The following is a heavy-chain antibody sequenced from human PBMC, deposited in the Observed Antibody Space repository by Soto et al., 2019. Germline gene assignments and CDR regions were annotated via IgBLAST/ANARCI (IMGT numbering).Heavy chain of an antibody. D-gene: IGHD3-10*01. Sequence: QVQLVQSGAEVKKPGASVKVSCKASGYTFTSYGISWVRQAPGQGLEWMGWISAYNGNTNYAQKLQGRDTMTTDTXXXXXXXXXXXXXXXXXXXXXXXXEFLFDYWGQGTLVTVSS. V-gene: IGHV1-18*01. CDR3: XXEFLFDY. J-gene: IGHJ4*02. CDR1: GYTFTSYG. CDR2: ISAYNGNT.